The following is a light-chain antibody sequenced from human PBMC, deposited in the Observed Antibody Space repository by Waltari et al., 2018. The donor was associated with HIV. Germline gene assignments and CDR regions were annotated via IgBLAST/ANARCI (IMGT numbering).Light chain of an antibody. CDR1: TGAVTSGNY. CDR2: STS. J-gene: IGLJ1*01. V-gene: IGLV7-43*01. CDR3: LLYYGGAQRYV. Sequence: QTVVTQEPSLTVSPGGTVTLTCASSTGAVTSGNYPNWFQQKPGQPHRGLIYSTSNKNSWTPARFSGSLLGGKAALTLSGVQPEDEAEYYCLLYYGGAQRYVFGTGTKVTVL.